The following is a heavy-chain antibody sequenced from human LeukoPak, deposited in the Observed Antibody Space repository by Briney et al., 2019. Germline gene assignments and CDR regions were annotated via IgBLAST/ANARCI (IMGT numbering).Heavy chain of an antibody. CDR1: GGSISSSSYY. J-gene: IGHJ3*01. D-gene: IGHD3-10*01. CDR3: ARQNYYGSGSYYLDAFDF. CDR2: IYYSGST. V-gene: IGHV4-39*01. Sequence: PSETLSLTCTVSGGSISSSSYYWGWIRQPPGKGLEWIGSIYYSGSTYYNPSLKSRVTISVDTSKNQFSLKLSSVTAADTAVYYCARQNYYGSGSYYLDAFDFWGQGTMVTVSS.